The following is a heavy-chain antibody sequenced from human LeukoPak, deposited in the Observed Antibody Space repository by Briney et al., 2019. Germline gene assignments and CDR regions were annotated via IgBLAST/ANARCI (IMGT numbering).Heavy chain of an antibody. V-gene: IGHV3-23*01. D-gene: IGHD1-20*01. CDR2: ISGSGGST. J-gene: IGHJ4*02. CDR1: GFTFSSYA. Sequence: GGSLRLSCAASGFTFSSYAMSWVRQAPGKGLEWVSAISGSGGSTYYADSVKGRFTISRDNSKNTLYLQMNSLRAEDTAVYYCAKGPQRIITGTPHYWGQGTPVTVSS. CDR3: AKGPQRIITGTPHY.